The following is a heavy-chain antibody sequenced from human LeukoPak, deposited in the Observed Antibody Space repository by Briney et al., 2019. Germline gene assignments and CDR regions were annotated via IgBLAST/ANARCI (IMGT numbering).Heavy chain of an antibody. CDR2: ISGSGGST. D-gene: IGHD3-22*01. V-gene: IGHV3-23*01. CDR3: AKGMEYYYDSSGYYYGFEYFDY. CDR1: GLTFSSYA. J-gene: IGHJ4*02. Sequence: GGSLRLSCAASGLTFSSYAMSWVRQAPGKGLEWVSAISGSGGSTYYADSVKGRFTISRDNSKNTLCLQMNSLRAEDTAVYYCAKGMEYYYDSSGYYYGFEYFDYWGQGTLVTVSS.